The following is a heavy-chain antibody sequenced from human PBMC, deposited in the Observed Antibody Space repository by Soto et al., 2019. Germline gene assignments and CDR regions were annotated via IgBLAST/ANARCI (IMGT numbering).Heavy chain of an antibody. CDR3: ARRDYDFWSGYYPGHYYYGMDV. V-gene: IGHV4-39*01. CDR2: IYYSGST. Sequence: PSETLSLTCTVSGGSISSSSYYWGWIRQPPGKGLEWIGSIYYSGSTYYNPSLKSRVTIPVDTSKNQFSLKLSSVTAADTAVYYCARRDYDFWSGYYPGHYYYGMDVWGQGTTVTVSS. CDR1: GGSISSSSYY. D-gene: IGHD3-3*01. J-gene: IGHJ6*02.